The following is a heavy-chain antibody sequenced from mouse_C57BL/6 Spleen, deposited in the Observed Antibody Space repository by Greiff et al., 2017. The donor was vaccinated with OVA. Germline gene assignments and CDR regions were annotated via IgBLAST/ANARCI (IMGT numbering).Heavy chain of an antibody. CDR2: IHPNSGST. V-gene: IGHV1-64*01. CDR3: AGPLPMGFAY. D-gene: IGHD1-1*02. CDR1: GYTFTSYW. Sequence: VQLQQSVAELVKPGASVKLSCKASGYTFTSYWMHWVKQRPGQGLEWIGMIHPNSGSTNYNEKFKSKATLTVDKSSSTAYMQLSSLTSEASAVYYCAGPLPMGFAYWGQGTLVTVSA. J-gene: IGHJ3*01.